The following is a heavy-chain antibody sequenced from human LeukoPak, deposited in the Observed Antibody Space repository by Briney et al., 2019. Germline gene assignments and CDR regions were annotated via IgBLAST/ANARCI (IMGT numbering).Heavy chain of an antibody. V-gene: IGHV3-48*03. Sequence: PGGSLRLSCAASGFTFSSFEMNWVRQAPGKGLEWVSYISSNDGTTYYADSVKGRFTISRDNAENTLYLQMNSLRADDTAVYYCARVGGSWFSDYWGQGTLVTVSS. CDR2: ISSNDGTT. D-gene: IGHD6-13*01. CDR1: GFTFSSFE. CDR3: ARVGGSWFSDY. J-gene: IGHJ4*02.